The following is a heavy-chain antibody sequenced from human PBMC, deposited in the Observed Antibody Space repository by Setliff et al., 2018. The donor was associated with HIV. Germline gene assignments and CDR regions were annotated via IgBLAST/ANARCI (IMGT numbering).Heavy chain of an antibody. J-gene: IGHJ4*02. D-gene: IGHD3-22*01. CDR3: ARDRLTYYFDY. CDR2: IYISGST. CDR1: GGSITSSY. V-gene: IGHV4-4*07. Sequence: SETLSLTCTASGGSITSSYWSWIRQPAGKGLEWIGRIYISGSTNYNPSLKSRVTMSVDTAKNQFPLKLSSVTAADTAVYYCARDRLTYYFDYWGQGILVTVSS.